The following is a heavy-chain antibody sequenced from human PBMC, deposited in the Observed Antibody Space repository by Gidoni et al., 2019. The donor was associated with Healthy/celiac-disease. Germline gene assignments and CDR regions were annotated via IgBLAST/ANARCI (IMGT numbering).Heavy chain of an antibody. J-gene: IGHJ1*01. CDR3: AREGIVVVTANMASGGYFQH. D-gene: IGHD2-21*02. CDR1: GGTFSSYA. V-gene: IGHV1-69*04. CDR2: IIPSLGRA. Sequence: QVQLVQSGAEVKKPGSSVRVSCKASGGTFSSYAISWVRKAPGQGLEGMGRIIPSLGRANYAQKFQGRVTITADKSTSTANMELSSLRSEDTAVYYCAREGIVVVTANMASGGYFQHWGQGTLVTVSS.